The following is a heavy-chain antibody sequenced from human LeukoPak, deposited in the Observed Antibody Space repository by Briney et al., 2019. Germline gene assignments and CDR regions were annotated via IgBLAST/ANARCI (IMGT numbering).Heavy chain of an antibody. CDR1: GGSFSGYY. CDR3: ARGRGKTYYYYMDV. V-gene: IGHV4-34*01. Sequence: SETLSLTCAVYGGSFSGYYWSWIRQPPGKGLEWIGEINHSGSTNYNPSLKSRVTISVDTSKNQFSLKLSSVTAADTAVYYCARGRGKTYYYYMDVWGKGTTVTISS. J-gene: IGHJ6*03. CDR2: INHSGST.